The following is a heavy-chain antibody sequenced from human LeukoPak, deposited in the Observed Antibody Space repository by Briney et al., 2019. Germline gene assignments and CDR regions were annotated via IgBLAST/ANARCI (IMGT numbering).Heavy chain of an antibody. D-gene: IGHD2-2*01. J-gene: IGHJ3*02. CDR2: INWNGGST. CDR1: GFTFDDYG. V-gene: IGHV3-20*04. CDR3: ARAYCSSTSRYNDDAFDI. Sequence: PGGSLRLSCAASGFTFDDYGMSWVRQAPGKGLEWVSGINWNGGSTGYADSVKGRFTISRDNAKNSLYLQMNSLRAEDTALYYCARAYCSSTSRYNDDAFDIWGQGTMVTVSS.